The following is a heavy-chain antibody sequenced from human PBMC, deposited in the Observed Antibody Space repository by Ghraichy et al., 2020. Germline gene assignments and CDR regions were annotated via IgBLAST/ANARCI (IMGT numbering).Heavy chain of an antibody. CDR3: ARQGGYSYGFPLDY. J-gene: IGHJ4*02. CDR1: GGSISSSSYY. CDR2: IYYSGST. V-gene: IGHV4-39*01. D-gene: IGHD5-18*01. Sequence: SETLSLTCTVSGGSISSSSYYWGWIRQPPGKGLEWIGTIYYSGSTYYNPSLKSRVTISVDTSKNQFSLKLSSVTAADTAVYYCARQGGYSYGFPLDYWGQGTLVTVSS.